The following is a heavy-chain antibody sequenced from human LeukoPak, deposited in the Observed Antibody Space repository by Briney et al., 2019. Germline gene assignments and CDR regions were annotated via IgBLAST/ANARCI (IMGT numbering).Heavy chain of an antibody. CDR2: IYYSGST. Sequence: SETLSLTCTVSGGSISSYYWSWIRQPPGKGLEWIGYIYYSGSTNYNPSLQSRVTISVDTSKSQFSLKLSSVTAADTAVYYCARLTRRSGNYFDYWGQGTLVTVSS. CDR1: GGSISSYY. CDR3: ARLTRRSGNYFDY. V-gene: IGHV4-59*01. D-gene: IGHD1-1*01. J-gene: IGHJ4*02.